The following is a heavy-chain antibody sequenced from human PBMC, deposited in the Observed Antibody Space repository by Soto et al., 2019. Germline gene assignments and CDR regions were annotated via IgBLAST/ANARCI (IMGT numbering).Heavy chain of an antibody. CDR3: PSGTFETTAPFY. D-gene: IGHD4-17*01. CDR2: IFASGRT. CDR1: GGSISNDR. V-gene: IGHV4-4*07. Sequence: SETLSLTCTVSGGSISNDRWSWVRQPAGNGLEWIGRIFASGRTNYNPSLQSRVTMSVDTSKNQFSLTMTSLAAADTAVYYCPSGTFETTAPFYWGQGIPVTVSS. J-gene: IGHJ4*02.